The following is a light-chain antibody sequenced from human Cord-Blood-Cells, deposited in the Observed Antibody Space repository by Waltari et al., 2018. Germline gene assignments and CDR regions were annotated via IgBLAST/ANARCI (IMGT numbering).Light chain of an antibody. Sequence: DIQMTQSPSSLSASVGDRVTITSRASQSISSYLNLYQQKPGKAPKLLIYAASSLQSGVPSRFSGSGSGTDFTLTISSLQPEDFATYYCQQSYSTPPLTFGGGTKVEIK. CDR3: QQSYSTPPLT. J-gene: IGKJ4*01. V-gene: IGKV1-39*01. CDR1: QSISSY. CDR2: AAS.